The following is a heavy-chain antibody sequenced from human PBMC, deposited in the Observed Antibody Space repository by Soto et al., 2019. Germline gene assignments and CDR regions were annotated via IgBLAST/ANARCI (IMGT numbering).Heavy chain of an antibody. Sequence: SETLSLTCTVSGVSISSSSYYWGWIRQPPGKGLEWIGSIYYSGSTYYNPSLKSRVTISVDTSKNQFSLKLSSVTAADTAVYYCVRHAQWIIRAYWGQGSLVTVSS. D-gene: IGHD5-12*01. CDR3: VRHAQWIIRAY. CDR1: GVSISSSSYY. CDR2: IYYSGST. V-gene: IGHV4-39*01. J-gene: IGHJ4*02.